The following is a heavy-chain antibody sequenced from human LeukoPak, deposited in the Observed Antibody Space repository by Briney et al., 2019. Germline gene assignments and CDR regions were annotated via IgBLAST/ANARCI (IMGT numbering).Heavy chain of an antibody. CDR2: ISYDGSNK. V-gene: IGHV3-30*04. CDR1: GFTFSSYA. CDR3: ARVEIVPAAILDY. D-gene: IGHD2-2*01. J-gene: IGHJ4*02. Sequence: GGSLRLSCAASGFTFSSYAMHWVRQAPGKGLEWVAVISYDGSNKYYADSVKGRFTISRDNSKNTLYLQMNSLRAEDTAVYYCARVEIVPAAILDYWGQGTLVTVSS.